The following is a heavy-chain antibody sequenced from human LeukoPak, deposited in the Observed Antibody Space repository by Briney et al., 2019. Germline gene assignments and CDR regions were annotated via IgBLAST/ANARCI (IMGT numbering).Heavy chain of an antibody. V-gene: IGHV4-34*01. Sequence: PSETLSLTCAVYGGSFSGYYWSWIRQPPGKGLEWIGEINHSGSTNYNPSLKSRVTISVDTSKNQFSLKLSSVTAADTAVYYCARLVDTAMTFDYWGQGTLVTVSS. CDR1: GGSFSGYY. CDR3: ARLVDTAMTFDY. D-gene: IGHD5-18*01. J-gene: IGHJ4*02. CDR2: INHSGST.